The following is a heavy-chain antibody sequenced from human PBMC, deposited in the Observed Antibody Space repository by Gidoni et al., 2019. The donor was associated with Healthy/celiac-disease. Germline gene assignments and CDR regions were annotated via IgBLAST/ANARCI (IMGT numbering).Heavy chain of an antibody. CDR2: ILYDGSNK. V-gene: IGHV3-30*01. J-gene: IGHJ4*02. CDR3: ARNSGSYLDY. D-gene: IGHD1-26*01. Sequence: QVQLVESGGGVVQPGRSLRLSCAASGFTFSSYAMHWVRQAPGKGLEWVAVILYDGSNKYYADSVKGRFTISRDNSKNTLYLQMNSLRAEDTAVYYCARNSGSYLDYWGQGTLVTVSS. CDR1: GFTFSSYA.